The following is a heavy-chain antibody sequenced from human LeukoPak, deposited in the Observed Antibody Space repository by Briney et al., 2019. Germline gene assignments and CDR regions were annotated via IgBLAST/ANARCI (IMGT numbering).Heavy chain of an antibody. CDR3: ASDGVVAAFDI. Sequence: SETLSLTCAVSGGSISSYYWSWIRQPPGKGLEWIGYIYYSGSTNYNPSLKSRVTISVDTSKNQFSLKLSSVTAADTAVYYCASDGVVAAFDIWGQGTMVTVSS. D-gene: IGHD3-22*01. V-gene: IGHV4-59*01. CDR1: GGSISSYY. J-gene: IGHJ3*02. CDR2: IYYSGST.